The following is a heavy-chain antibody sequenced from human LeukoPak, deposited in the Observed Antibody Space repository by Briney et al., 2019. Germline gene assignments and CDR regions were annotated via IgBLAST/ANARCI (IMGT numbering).Heavy chain of an antibody. CDR1: GYTLTELS. J-gene: IGHJ5*02. Sequence: ASVKVSCKVSGYTLTELSMHWVRQAPGKGLEWMGGFDPEDGETIYAQKFQGRVTMTEDTSTDTAYMELSSLRSEDTAVYYCARESGVEYYDFWSGPSPAGWFDPWGQGTLVTVSS. D-gene: IGHD3-3*01. V-gene: IGHV1-24*01. CDR2: FDPEDGET. CDR3: ARESGVEYYDFWSGPSPAGWFDP.